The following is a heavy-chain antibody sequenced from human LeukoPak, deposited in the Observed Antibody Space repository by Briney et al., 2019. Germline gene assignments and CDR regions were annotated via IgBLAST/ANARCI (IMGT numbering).Heavy chain of an antibody. V-gene: IGHV4-39*01. CDR2: IYYSGST. J-gene: IGHJ3*02. CDR3: ARLFPDHDAFDI. CDR1: GGSISSSSYY. D-gene: IGHD2-21*01. Sequence: PSETLSLTCTVSGGSISSSSYYWGWIRQPRGKGLEWIGSIYYSGSTYYNPSLKSRVTISVDTSKNQFSLKLSSVTAADTAVYYCARLFPDHDAFDIWGQGTMVTVSS.